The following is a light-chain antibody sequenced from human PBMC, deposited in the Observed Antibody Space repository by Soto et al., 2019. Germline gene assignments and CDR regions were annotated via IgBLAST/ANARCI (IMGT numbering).Light chain of an antibody. Sequence: EIVLTQSPITLSLSPGEVAALSCRASQSVVTNLAWYQQNPGQAPRLLVYDASKRATGVPARFGGSGSGTDCTLTISSLEPDDFAIYYGQRGSHWPPAFGPGTRLDIK. J-gene: IGKJ3*01. CDR3: QRGSHWPPA. CDR1: QSVVTN. V-gene: IGKV3-11*01. CDR2: DAS.